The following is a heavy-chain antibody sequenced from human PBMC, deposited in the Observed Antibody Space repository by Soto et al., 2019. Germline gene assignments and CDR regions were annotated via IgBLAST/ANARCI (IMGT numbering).Heavy chain of an antibody. CDR2: INHSGST. CDR3: ARGRCSGGSCYSRARDYYYYYYMDV. V-gene: IGHV4-34*01. J-gene: IGHJ6*03. Sequence: SETLSLTCAVYGGSFSGYYWSWIRQPPGKGLEWIGEINHSGSTNYNPSLKSRVTISVDTSKNQFSLKLSSVTAADTAVYYCARGRCSGGSCYSRARDYYYYYYMDVWGKGTTVTVSS. D-gene: IGHD2-15*01. CDR1: GGSFSGYY.